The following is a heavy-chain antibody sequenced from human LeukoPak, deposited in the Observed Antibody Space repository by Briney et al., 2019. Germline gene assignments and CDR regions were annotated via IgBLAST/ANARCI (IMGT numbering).Heavy chain of an antibody. CDR2: IYWDDDK. CDR3: AHSPKSYYFDS. V-gene: IGHV2-5*02. CDR1: GFSLSTRNLA. Sequence: SGPTLVKPTQTLTLMCTFSGFSLSTRNLAVAWIRQPPGKALEWLALIYWDDDKRYNPSLEKRLAISKDTSKNQVTLTMTNEKPIYSGTYFCAHSPKSYYFDSWGQGALVTVSS. J-gene: IGHJ4*02.